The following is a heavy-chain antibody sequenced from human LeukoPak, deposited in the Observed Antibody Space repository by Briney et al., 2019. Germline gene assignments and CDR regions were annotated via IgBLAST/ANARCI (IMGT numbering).Heavy chain of an antibody. V-gene: IGHV3-21*01. J-gene: IGHJ5*02. CDR1: GFTFSSYS. D-gene: IGHD6-13*01. Sequence: GGSLRLSCAASGFTFSSYSMNWVRQAPRKGLEWVSSISSSSSYIYYADSVKGRFTISRDNAKNSLYLQMNSLRAEETAVYYCARGPYSSSWYDWFDPWGQGTLVTVSS. CDR3: ARGPYSSSWYDWFDP. CDR2: ISSSSSYI.